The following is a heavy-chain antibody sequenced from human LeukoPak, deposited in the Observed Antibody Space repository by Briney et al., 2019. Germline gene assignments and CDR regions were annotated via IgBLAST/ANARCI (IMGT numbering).Heavy chain of an antibody. CDR2: IYPGDSDT. CDR1: GYSFTSYW. V-gene: IGHV5-51*01. D-gene: IGHD5-12*01. Sequence: GESLKISCKGSGYSFTSYWIGWVRQMPGKGLEWMGIIYPGDSDTRYSPSFQGQVTISADKSINTAYLQWTSLKASDTAMYYCARERGGSGYDSGLDFDYWGQGTLVTVSS. CDR3: ARERGGSGYDSGLDFDY. J-gene: IGHJ4*02.